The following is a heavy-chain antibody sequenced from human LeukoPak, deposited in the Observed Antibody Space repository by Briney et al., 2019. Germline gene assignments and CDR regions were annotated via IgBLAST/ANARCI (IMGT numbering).Heavy chain of an antibody. CDR2: ISSSSSTI. D-gene: IGHD2-8*01. J-gene: IGHJ4*02. Sequence: GGSLRLSCAASGFTFSSYSMNWVRQAPGKGLEWVSYISSSSSTIYYADSVKGRFTISRDNAKNSLYLQMNSLRAEDTAVYYCARVRGGDTKDFDYWGQGTLVTVSS. CDR3: ARVRGGDTKDFDY. V-gene: IGHV3-48*01. CDR1: GFTFSSYS.